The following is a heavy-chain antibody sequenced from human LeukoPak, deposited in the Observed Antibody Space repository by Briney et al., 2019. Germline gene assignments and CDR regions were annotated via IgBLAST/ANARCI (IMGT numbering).Heavy chain of an antibody. CDR1: GFTLSGYS. V-gene: IGHV3-21*01. Sequence: GGSLRLSCAASGFTLSGYSMNWVRQAPGKGLEWVSSISSRSNYIYYADSVKGRFTISRDNAKNSLYLQMNSLRAEDTAVYYCAKNSDYGDYAQDWGQGTLVTVSS. D-gene: IGHD4-17*01. J-gene: IGHJ4*02. CDR2: ISSRSNYI. CDR3: AKNSDYGDYAQD.